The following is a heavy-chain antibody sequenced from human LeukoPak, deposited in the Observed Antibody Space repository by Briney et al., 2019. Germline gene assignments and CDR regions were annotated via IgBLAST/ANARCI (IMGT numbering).Heavy chain of an antibody. J-gene: IGHJ4*02. Sequence: PGGSLRLSCAASGFTFSSYWMSWVRQAPGKGLEWVANIKQDGSEKYYVDSVKGRFTISRDNAKNSLYLQMNSLRAEDTAVYYCAKGAGQWLPYYFDYWGQGTLVTVSS. V-gene: IGHV3-7*01. CDR3: AKGAGQWLPYYFDY. CDR1: GFTFSSYW. D-gene: IGHD6-19*01. CDR2: IKQDGSEK.